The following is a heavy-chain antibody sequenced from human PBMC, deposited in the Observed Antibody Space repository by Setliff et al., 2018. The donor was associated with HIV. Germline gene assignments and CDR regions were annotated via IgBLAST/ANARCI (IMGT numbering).Heavy chain of an antibody. CDR1: GGSISSNHYF. Sequence: SETLSLTCTVSGGSISSNHYFWGWIRQPPGKGLEWIETMYYTGSTFYNPSLKSRLTMSVDASKNQFSLRLHSVTAADTAVYYCASHCTSPSCYSAGLDYWGQGTLVTVSS. J-gene: IGHJ4*02. V-gene: IGHV4-39*01. CDR3: ASHCTSPSCYSAGLDY. D-gene: IGHD2-2*01. CDR2: MYYTGST.